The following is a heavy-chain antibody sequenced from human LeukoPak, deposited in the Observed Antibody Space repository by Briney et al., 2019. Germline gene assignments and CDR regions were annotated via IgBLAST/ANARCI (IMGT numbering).Heavy chain of an antibody. CDR3: AKDPELEGLLGETNFDY. D-gene: IGHD1-1*01. CDR1: GFTFSSYA. J-gene: IGHJ4*02. V-gene: IGHV3-23*01. CDR2: ISGSGGST. Sequence: GGSLRLSCAASGFTFSSYAMSWVRQAPGKGLEWLSAISGSGGSTYYADSVKGRFTISRDNSKNTLYLQMNSLRAEDTAVYYCAKDPELEGLLGETNFDYWGQGTLVTVSS.